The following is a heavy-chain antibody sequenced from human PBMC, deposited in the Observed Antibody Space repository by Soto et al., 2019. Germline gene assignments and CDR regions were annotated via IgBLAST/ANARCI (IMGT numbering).Heavy chain of an antibody. CDR2: AAYSGGT. J-gene: IGHJ4*02. CDR1: GGSMANNNYF. D-gene: IGHD2-15*01. CDR3: AKVVVGATSHSDFDS. V-gene: IGHV4-39*01. Sequence: SETLSVTCPVSGGSMANNNYFWGWVRQPPGKGLEWIGSAAYSGGTYKNPSLKSRVTVSVDTSKNQFSLKLTSVTAADTAVYYCAKVVVGATSHSDFDSWGQGTLVTVSS.